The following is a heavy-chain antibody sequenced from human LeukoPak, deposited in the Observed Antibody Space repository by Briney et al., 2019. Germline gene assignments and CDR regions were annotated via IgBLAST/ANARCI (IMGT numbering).Heavy chain of an antibody. CDR1: GGSFSGYY. CDR2: INHSGST. CDR3: ARGLRYCSSTSCYSGPRWFDP. V-gene: IGHV4-34*01. D-gene: IGHD2-2*02. J-gene: IGHJ5*02. Sequence: SETLSLTCAVYGGSFSGYYWSWIRQPPGKGLEWIGEINHSGSTNYNPSLKSRVTISVDTSKNQFSLKLSSVTAADTAVYYCARGLRYCSSTSCYSGPRWFDPWGQGTLVTVSS.